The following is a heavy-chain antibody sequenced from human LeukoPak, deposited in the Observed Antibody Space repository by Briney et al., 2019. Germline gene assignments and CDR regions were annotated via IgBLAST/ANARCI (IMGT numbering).Heavy chain of an antibody. D-gene: IGHD2-15*01. Sequence: SETLSLTCTVSGGSISSGSYYWSWIRQPAGKGLEWIGRIYTSGSTNYNPSLKSRVTISVDTSKNQFSLKLSSVTAADTAVYYRARSIVSSFYYMDVWGKGTTVTVSS. CDR1: GGSISSGSYY. V-gene: IGHV4-61*02. CDR2: IYTSGST. CDR3: ARSIVSSFYYMDV. J-gene: IGHJ6*03.